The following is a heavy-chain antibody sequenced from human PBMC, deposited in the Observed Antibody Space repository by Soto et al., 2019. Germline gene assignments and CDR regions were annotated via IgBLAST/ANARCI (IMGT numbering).Heavy chain of an antibody. Sequence: GGSLRLSCAASGFTFHQYIMHWVRQAPGKGLEWVSLITSDGYSTYYANSVKGRFTISRDNSKNSLYLQMYSLRTEDTALYYCGRDNIGSIDYWGQGTLVTVS. CDR3: GRDNIGSIDY. CDR1: GFTFHQYI. CDR2: ITSDGYST. D-gene: IGHD2-2*03. V-gene: IGHV3-43*01. J-gene: IGHJ4*02.